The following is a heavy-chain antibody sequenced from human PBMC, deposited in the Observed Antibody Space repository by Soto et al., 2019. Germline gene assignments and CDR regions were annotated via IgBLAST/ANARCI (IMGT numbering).Heavy chain of an antibody. D-gene: IGHD5-18*01. Sequence: PSETLSLTCTVSGGSINSYYWSWIRQPPGKGLEWIGFIFYSGSTNYNPSLKSRVTISIDTSKNQFSLKLSSVTAADTAVYYCARSYGYIFDYWGQGSLVTVSS. J-gene: IGHJ4*02. CDR1: GGSINSYY. CDR3: ARSYGYIFDY. CDR2: IFYSGST. V-gene: IGHV4-59*01.